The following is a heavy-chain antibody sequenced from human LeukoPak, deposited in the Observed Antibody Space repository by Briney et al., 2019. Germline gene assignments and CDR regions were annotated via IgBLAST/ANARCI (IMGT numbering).Heavy chain of an antibody. CDR2: ISSSGTPI. Sequence: GGSLRLSCAASGFTFGSYEMNSVRQAPGEGREWVSYISSSGTPIHYADSVKGRFTISRDNAKNSLFLQMNSLRAEDTAVYYCAREKTACGGDCYDSWGQGTLVTVSS. V-gene: IGHV3-48*03. J-gene: IGHJ4*02. CDR3: AREKTACGGDCYDS. D-gene: IGHD2-21*01. CDR1: GFTFGSYE.